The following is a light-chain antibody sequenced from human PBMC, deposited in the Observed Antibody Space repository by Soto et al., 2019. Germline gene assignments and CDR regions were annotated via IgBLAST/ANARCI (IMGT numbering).Light chain of an antibody. CDR1: NSNIGSNT. V-gene: IGLV1-44*01. Sequence: QSVLTHPPSASGTPGQRVTISCSGGNSNIGSNTVIWYQHLPGTAPKLLIYNNNQRPSGVPDRFSGSKSGTSASVAISGLHSEDEADDYSAAWDDSLNGHAVFGGGTQLTVL. J-gene: IGLJ7*01. CDR3: AAWDDSLNGHAV. CDR2: NNN.